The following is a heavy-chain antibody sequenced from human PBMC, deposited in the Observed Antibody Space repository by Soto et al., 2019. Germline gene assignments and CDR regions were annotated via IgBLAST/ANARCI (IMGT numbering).Heavy chain of an antibody. D-gene: IGHD3-22*01. CDR3: ARHFLGPMIVVPIKDDAFDI. J-gene: IGHJ3*02. V-gene: IGHV4-39*01. Sequence: QLQLQESGPGLVKPSETLSLTCTVSGGSISSSSYYWGWIRQPPGKGLEWIGSIYYSGSTYYNPSLKSRVTISVDTSKNQFSLKLSSVTAADTAVYYCARHFLGPMIVVPIKDDAFDIWGQGTMVTVSS. CDR1: GGSISSSSYY. CDR2: IYYSGST.